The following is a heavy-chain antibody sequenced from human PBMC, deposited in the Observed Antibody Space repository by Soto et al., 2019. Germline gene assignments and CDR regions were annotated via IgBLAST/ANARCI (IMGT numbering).Heavy chain of an antibody. V-gene: IGHV3-30*18. D-gene: IGHD3-10*01. CDR3: AKDLMEDITMVRGVIIHPRRRGGYMDV. CDR1: GFTFSSYG. CDR2: ISYDGSNK. Sequence: GGSLRLSCAASGFTFSSYGMHWVRQAPGKGLEWVAVISYDGSNKYYADSVKGRFTISRDNSKNTLYLQMNSLRAEDTALYYCAKDLMEDITMVRGVIIHPRRRGGYMDVWGKGTTVTVSS. J-gene: IGHJ6*03.